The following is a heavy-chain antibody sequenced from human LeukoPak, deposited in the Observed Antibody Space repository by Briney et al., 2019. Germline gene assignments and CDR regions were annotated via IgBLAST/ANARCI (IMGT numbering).Heavy chain of an antibody. D-gene: IGHD3-3*01. Sequence: SQTLSLTCAISGDSVSSNSADWNWIRQSPSRGLEWLGRTYYRSKWYNDYAESVKSRITINPDTSKNQFSLQLNSVTPEDTAVYYCARYDFWSGSDRGYWGQGTLVTVSS. CDR1: GDSVSSNSAD. V-gene: IGHV6-1*01. CDR3: ARYDFWSGSDRGY. CDR2: TYYRSKWYN. J-gene: IGHJ4*02.